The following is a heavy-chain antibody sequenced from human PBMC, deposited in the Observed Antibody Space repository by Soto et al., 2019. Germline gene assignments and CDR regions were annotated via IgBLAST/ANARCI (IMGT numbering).Heavy chain of an antibody. V-gene: IGHV3-48*03. J-gene: IGHJ4*02. D-gene: IGHD2-2*01. Sequence: EVQLVESGGGFVQPGGSLRLSCVASGFTFSSYEMNWVRQAPGKGLQWVSYIDSSGSAIYYADSVKGRFTISRDNAKKALYLQMNSLRAEDTALYYCARGDASGYWGQGTLVTVSS. CDR3: ARGDASGY. CDR2: IDSSGSAI. CDR1: GFTFSSYE.